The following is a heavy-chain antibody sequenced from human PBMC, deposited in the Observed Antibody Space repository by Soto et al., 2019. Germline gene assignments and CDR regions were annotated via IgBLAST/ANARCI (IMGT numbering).Heavy chain of an antibody. J-gene: IGHJ4*02. D-gene: IGHD6-13*01. CDR2: IYYSGST. Sequence: SETLSLTCTVSGGSISSSSYYWGWIRQPPGKGLEWIGRIYYSGSTYYNPSLKSRVTISVDTSKNQFSLKLSSVTAADTAVYYCARCAEQQLAPPHFDYWGQGTLVTVSS. CDR3: ARCAEQQLAPPHFDY. CDR1: GGSISSSSYY. V-gene: IGHV4-39*01.